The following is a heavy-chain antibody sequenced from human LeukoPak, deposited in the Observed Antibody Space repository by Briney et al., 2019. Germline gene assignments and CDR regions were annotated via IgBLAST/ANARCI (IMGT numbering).Heavy chain of an antibody. Sequence: GGSLRLSCAASGFTFSSYSMNWVRQAPGKGLEWVSSISSSSSYIYYADSVKGRFTISRDNAKNSLYLQMNSLRAEDTAVYYCARAAGRYYYYMDVWGKGTTVTVSS. CDR1: GFTFSSYS. J-gene: IGHJ6*03. V-gene: IGHV3-21*01. CDR2: ISSSSSYI. D-gene: IGHD1-26*01. CDR3: ARAAGRYYYYMDV.